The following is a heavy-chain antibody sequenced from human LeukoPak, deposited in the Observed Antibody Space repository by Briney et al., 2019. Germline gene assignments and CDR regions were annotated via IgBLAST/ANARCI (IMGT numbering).Heavy chain of an antibody. CDR1: GYTFTRYG. CDR2: ISAYNGNK. V-gene: IGHV1-18*01. Sequence: ASVKVSCMASGYTFTRYGISWVRQAPGQGLEWMGWISAYNGNKNYAQKLQGRVTMTTDTSTSTAYMELRSLRSDDTAVCYCARGGRYCSGGSCYWFDPWGQGTLVTVSS. CDR3: ARGGRYCSGGSCYWFDP. D-gene: IGHD2-15*01. J-gene: IGHJ5*02.